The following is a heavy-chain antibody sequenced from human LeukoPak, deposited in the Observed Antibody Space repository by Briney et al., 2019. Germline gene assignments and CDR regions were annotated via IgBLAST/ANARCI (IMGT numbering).Heavy chain of an antibody. CDR1: GFTFSSYD. J-gene: IGHJ4*02. CDR2: ISYDGSNK. V-gene: IGHV3-30*18. Sequence: PGGSLRLSCAASGFTFSSYDMHWVRQAPGKGLEWVAVISYDGSNKYYADSVKGRFTISRDNSKNTLYLQMNSLRAEDTAVYYCAKGPYCSGGSCYPGHFDYWGQGTLVTVSS. CDR3: AKGPYCSGGSCYPGHFDY. D-gene: IGHD2-15*01.